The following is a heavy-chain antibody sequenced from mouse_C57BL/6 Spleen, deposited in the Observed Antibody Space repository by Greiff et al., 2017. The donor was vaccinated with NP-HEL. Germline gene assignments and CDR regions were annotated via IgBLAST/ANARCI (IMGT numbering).Heavy chain of an antibody. J-gene: IGHJ2*01. CDR1: GYTFTDYN. Sequence: EVQLQQSGPELVKPGASVKMSCKASGYTFTDYNMHWVKQSHGKSLEWIGYINPNNGGTSYNQKFKGKATLTVNKSSSTAYMELRSLTSEDSPVYYCARERERDFDYWGQGTTLTVSS. CDR3: ARERERDFDY. V-gene: IGHV1-22*01. CDR2: INPNNGGT.